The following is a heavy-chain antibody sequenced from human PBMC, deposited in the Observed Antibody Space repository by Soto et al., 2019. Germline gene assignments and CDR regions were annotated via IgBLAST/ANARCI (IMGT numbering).Heavy chain of an antibody. J-gene: IGHJ6*02. D-gene: IGHD3-10*01. CDR3: ARGPPYYYGSGSFGNGYYYYGMDV. Sequence: SETLSLTCTVSGVSINTYYWTWMRQPPGKELEWIGYIHYTGRTNKNPSLKSRVTMSVDTSKNQFSLKLNSVTAADTAVYYCARGPPYYYGSGSFGNGYYYYGMDVWGQGTTV. CDR2: IHYTGRT. V-gene: IGHV4-59*01. CDR1: GVSINTYY.